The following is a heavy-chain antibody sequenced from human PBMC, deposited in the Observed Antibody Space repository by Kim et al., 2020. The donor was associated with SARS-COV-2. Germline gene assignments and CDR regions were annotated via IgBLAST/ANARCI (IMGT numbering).Heavy chain of an antibody. V-gene: IGHV4-34*01. CDR1: GGSFSGYY. Sequence: SETLSLTCAVYGGSFSGYYWSWIRQPPGKGLEWIGEINHSGSTNYNPSLKSRVTISVDTSKNQFSLKLSSVTAADTAVYYCARGDYYGPGGDDYWGQGTLVTVSS. J-gene: IGHJ4*02. CDR3: ARGDYYGPGGDDY. D-gene: IGHD3-10*01. CDR2: INHSGST.